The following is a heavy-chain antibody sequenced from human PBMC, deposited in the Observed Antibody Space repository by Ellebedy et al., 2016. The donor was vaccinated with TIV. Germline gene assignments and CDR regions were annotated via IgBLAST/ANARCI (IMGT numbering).Heavy chain of an antibody. V-gene: IGHV1-46*01. CDR2: IDPTGGST. CDR1: GYTFTSYY. Sequence: AASVKVSCKASGYTFTSYYMHWVRQAPGHGLEWMGIIDPTGGSTGYAQKFQGRVTMTRDTSATTVYMELSSLRSEDTAVYYCARSPLGVSGRREFDYWGQGTLVTVSS. J-gene: IGHJ4*02. CDR3: ARSPLGVSGRREFDY. D-gene: IGHD3-10*01.